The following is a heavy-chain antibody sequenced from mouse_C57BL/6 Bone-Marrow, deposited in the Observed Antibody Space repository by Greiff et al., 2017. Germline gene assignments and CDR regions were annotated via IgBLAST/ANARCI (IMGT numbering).Heavy chain of an antibody. D-gene: IGHD1-1*01. V-gene: IGHV1-69*01. CDR3: ASPFYYGSSPYWYFDV. CDR1: GYTFTSYW. Sequence: SGAELVMPGASVKLSCKASGYTFTSYWMHWVKQRPGQGLEWIGEIDPSDSYTNYNQKFKGKSTLTVDKSSSTAYMQLSSLTSEDSAVYYCASPFYYGSSPYWYFDVWGTGTTVTVSS. J-gene: IGHJ1*03. CDR2: IDPSDSYT.